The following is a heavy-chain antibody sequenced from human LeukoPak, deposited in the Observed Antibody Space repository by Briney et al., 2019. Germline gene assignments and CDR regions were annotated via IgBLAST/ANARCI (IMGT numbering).Heavy chain of an antibody. V-gene: IGHV1-18*01. CDR3: ARGRSSSGWPYYFDY. J-gene: IGHJ4*02. Sequence: ASVKVSCKASGYAFTSYGISWVRQAPGQGLEWMGWISAYNGNTNYAQKLQGRVTMTTDTSTSTAYMELRSLRSDDTAVYYCARGRSSSGWPYYFDYWGQGTLVTVSS. CDR1: GYAFTSYG. CDR2: ISAYNGNT. D-gene: IGHD6-19*01.